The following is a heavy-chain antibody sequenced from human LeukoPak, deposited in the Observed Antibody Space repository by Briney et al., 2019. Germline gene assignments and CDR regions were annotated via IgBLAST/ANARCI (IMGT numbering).Heavy chain of an antibody. D-gene: IGHD3-22*01. CDR2: IYYSGST. J-gene: IGHJ4*02. CDR1: GGSISSGGYY. V-gene: IGHV4-31*03. Sequence: PSETLSLTCTVSGGSISSGGYYWSWIRQPPGKGLEWIGYIYYSGSTYYNPSLKSRVTISVDTSKNQFSLKLSSVTAADTAVYYCARAGRYYYDSSGLDWGQGTLVTVSS. CDR3: ARAGRYYYDSSGLD.